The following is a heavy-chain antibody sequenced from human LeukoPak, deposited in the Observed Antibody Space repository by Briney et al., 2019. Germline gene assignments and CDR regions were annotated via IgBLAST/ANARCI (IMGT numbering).Heavy chain of an antibody. V-gene: IGHV3-23*01. J-gene: IGHJ4*02. D-gene: IGHD2-2*01. CDR2: ISASGGST. CDR3: AKLFVVVPAASYYFDY. Sequence: GGSLRLSCAASGFTISSYAMSWVRQPPGKGLERVSAISASGGSTYYADSVKGRFTISRDNSKNTLYLQMNSLRAEDTAVYYCAKLFVVVPAASYYFDYWGQGTLVTVSS. CDR1: GFTISSYA.